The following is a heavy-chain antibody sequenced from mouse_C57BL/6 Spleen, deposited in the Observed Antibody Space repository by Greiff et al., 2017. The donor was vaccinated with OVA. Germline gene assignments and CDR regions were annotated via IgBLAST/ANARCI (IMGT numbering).Heavy chain of an antibody. Sequence: EVQLQQSGPELVKPGASVKISCKASGYTFTDYYMNWVKQSHGKSLEWIGDINPNNGGTSYNQKFKGKATLTVDKSSSTAYMELRSLTSEDSAVYYCARDSSGYVLGYWGQGTTLTVSS. J-gene: IGHJ2*01. V-gene: IGHV1-26*01. CDR1: GYTFTDYY. D-gene: IGHD3-2*02. CDR3: ARDSSGYVLGY. CDR2: INPNNGGT.